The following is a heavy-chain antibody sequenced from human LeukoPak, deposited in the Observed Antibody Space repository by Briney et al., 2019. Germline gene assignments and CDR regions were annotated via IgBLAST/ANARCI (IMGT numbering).Heavy chain of an antibody. J-gene: IGHJ4*02. CDR1: GYTLTELS. V-gene: IGHV1-24*01. D-gene: IGHD3-10*01. CDR3: ATARYYGSGSYNY. CDR2: FDPEDGET. Sequence: VASVKVSCKVSGYTLTELSMHWVRQPPGKGLEGMGGFDPEDGETIYAQKFQGRVTMTEDTSTDTAYMELSSLRSEDTAVYYCATARYYGSGSYNYWGQETLVTVSS.